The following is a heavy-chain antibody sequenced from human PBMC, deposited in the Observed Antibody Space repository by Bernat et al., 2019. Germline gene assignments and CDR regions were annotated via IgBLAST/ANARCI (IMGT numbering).Heavy chain of an antibody. V-gene: IGHV6-1*01. J-gene: IGHJ6*02. Sequence: QVQLQQSGPGLVKPSQTLSLTCAISGDSVPSNSAAWNWIRQSPSRGLEWLGRTYYRSKWYNDYAVSVKSRITINPDTSKNHFSLQLNSVTPEDTAVYYCAREGIWYSSGWGYNYPGKDVRGQGTTVTVSS. CDR2: TYYRSKWYN. CDR3: AREGIWYSSGWGYNYPGKDV. D-gene: IGHD6-19*01. CDR1: GDSVPSNSAA.